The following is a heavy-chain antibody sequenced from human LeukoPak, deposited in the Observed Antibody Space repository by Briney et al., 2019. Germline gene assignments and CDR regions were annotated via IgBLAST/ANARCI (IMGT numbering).Heavy chain of an antibody. J-gene: IGHJ2*01. V-gene: IGHV4-61*05. Sequence: PSETLSLTCTVSGGSISSSSYYWGWIRQPPGKGLEWIGYIYHSGSTNYNPSLRSRVTMSVDTSKNQFSLKLSSVTAADTAVYYCARVPLDSSGYYRKWYFDLWGRGTLVTVSS. CDR2: IYHSGST. CDR1: GGSISSSSYY. CDR3: ARVPLDSSGYYRKWYFDL. D-gene: IGHD3-22*01.